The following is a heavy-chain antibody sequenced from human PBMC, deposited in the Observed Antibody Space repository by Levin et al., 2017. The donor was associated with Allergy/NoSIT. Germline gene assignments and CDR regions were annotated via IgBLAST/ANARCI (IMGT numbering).Heavy chain of an antibody. Sequence: GSLRLSCAVYGGSFSGYYWSWIRQPPGKGLEWIGEINHSGSTNYNPSLKSRVTISVDTSKNQFSLKLSSVTAADTAVYYCARGPRGGWFDPWGQGTLVTVSS. CDR3: ARGPRGGWFDP. J-gene: IGHJ5*02. D-gene: IGHD3-16*01. CDR1: GGSFSGYY. CDR2: INHSGST. V-gene: IGHV4-34*01.